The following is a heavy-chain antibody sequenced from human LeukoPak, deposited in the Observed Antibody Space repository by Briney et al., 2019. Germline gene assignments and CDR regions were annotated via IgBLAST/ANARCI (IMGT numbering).Heavy chain of an antibody. J-gene: IGHJ6*02. D-gene: IGHD6-13*01. CDR2: ISWNSGSI. CDR1: GFSFDDYV. V-gene: IGHV3-9*01. Sequence: GTSLRLSCAASGFSFDDYVMHWVRQAPGKGLEWVSGISWNSGSIGYADSVKGRFTTSRDNAKNTLYLQMNSLRAEDTAVYYCARDSSSWDYYYGMDVWGQGTTVTVSS. CDR3: ARDSSSWDYYYGMDV.